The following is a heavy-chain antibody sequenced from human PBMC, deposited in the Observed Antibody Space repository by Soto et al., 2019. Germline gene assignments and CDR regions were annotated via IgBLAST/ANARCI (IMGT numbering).Heavy chain of an antibody. CDR3: ARDHYCSSTSCYLYYYYYMDV. J-gene: IGHJ6*03. D-gene: IGHD2-2*01. CDR1: GFTFSSYG. CDR2: IWYDGSNK. V-gene: IGHV3-33*01. Sequence: QVQLVESGGGVVQPGRSLRLSCAASGFTFSSYGMHWVRQAPGKGLEWVAVIWYDGSNKYYADSVKGRFTICRDNSKNTLYLQMNSLRAEDTAVYYCARDHYCSSTSCYLYYYYYMDVWGKGTTVTVSS.